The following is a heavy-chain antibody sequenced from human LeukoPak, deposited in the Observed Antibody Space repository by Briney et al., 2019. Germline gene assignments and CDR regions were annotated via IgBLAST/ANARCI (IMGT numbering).Heavy chain of an antibody. V-gene: IGHV4-39*01. J-gene: IGHJ3*02. D-gene: IGHD3-10*01. CDR1: GGSSSSSNYY. CDR2: IYYSGST. Sequence: SETLSLTCTASGGSSSSSNYYWGWIRQPPGKGLEWIGSIYYSGSTYYNPSLESRVTISVDTSKNQFSLNLSSVTAADTAVYYCARTARYGSGAAKDAFDIWGQGTMVTVSS. CDR3: ARTARYGSGAAKDAFDI.